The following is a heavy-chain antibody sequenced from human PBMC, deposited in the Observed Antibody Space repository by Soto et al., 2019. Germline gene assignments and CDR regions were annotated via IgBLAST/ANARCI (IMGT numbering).Heavy chain of an antibody. D-gene: IGHD3-22*01. J-gene: IGHJ4*02. CDR3: GRVTAPYYGTSSYSHSSYWDS. CDR2: IKQDGSET. Sequence: PGGSLRLSCATSGFVFSSFWLSWVRQAPGKGLEWVANIKQDGSETYYVDSVKGRFTISRDNAKNSLTLQMNSLRAADTAVYFCGRVTAPYYGTSSYSHSSYWDSCCQETLVTVSS. V-gene: IGHV3-7*01. CDR1: GFVFSSFW.